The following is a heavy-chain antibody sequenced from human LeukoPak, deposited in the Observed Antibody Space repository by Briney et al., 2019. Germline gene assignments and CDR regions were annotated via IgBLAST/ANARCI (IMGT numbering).Heavy chain of an antibody. J-gene: IGHJ4*02. Sequence: SETLSLTCTVSAGSISSGGYYWSWIRQHPGKGLEWIGYMYYSGSTYNKPSLKSRVTISVDTSKNQFSLKLSSVTAADTAVYYCARYYYGSGSYFDYWGQGTLVTVSS. V-gene: IGHV4-31*03. CDR1: AGSISSGGYY. CDR2: MYYSGST. CDR3: ARYYYGSGSYFDY. D-gene: IGHD3-10*01.